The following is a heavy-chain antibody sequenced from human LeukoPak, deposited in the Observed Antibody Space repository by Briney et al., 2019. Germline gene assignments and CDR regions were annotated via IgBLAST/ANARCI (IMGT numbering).Heavy chain of an antibody. Sequence: GGSLRLSCAVSGFTFSSYWMSWVRQAPGKGLEWVASIKEEGSEKHYVDSVKGRFTISRDNAKNSLYLQMNSLRAEDTAVYYCAREHYQLSWGQGILVTVSS. V-gene: IGHV3-7*01. J-gene: IGHJ5*02. CDR1: GFTFSSYW. CDR3: AREHYQLS. D-gene: IGHD2-2*01. CDR2: IKEEGSEK.